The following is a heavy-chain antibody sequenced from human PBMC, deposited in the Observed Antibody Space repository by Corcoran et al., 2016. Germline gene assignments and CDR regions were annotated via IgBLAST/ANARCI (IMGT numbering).Heavy chain of an antibody. CDR1: GFTFSSYW. J-gene: IGHJ5*02. CDR3: ARRVVPAAARLGGWFDP. CDR2: INSDGSST. Sequence: EVQLVESGGGLVQPGGSLRLSCAASGFTFSSYWMHWVRQAPGKGLVWVSRINSDGSSTSYADSVKGRFTISRDNAKNTLYLQMNSLSAEDTAVYYCARRVVPAAARLGGWFDPWGQGTLVTVSS. D-gene: IGHD2-2*01. V-gene: IGHV3-74*01.